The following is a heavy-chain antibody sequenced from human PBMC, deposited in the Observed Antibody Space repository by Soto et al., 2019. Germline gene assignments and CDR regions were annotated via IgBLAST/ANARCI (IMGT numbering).Heavy chain of an antibody. Sequence: SVKVSCNASGGTFSSYAISWVRQAPGQGLEWMGGIIPIFGTANYAQKFQGRVTITADESTSTAYMELSSLRSEDTAVYYCARDRVVTTFPYYYYGMDVWGQGTTVTVSS. CDR1: GGTFSSYA. CDR2: IIPIFGTA. D-gene: IGHD4-4*01. J-gene: IGHJ6*02. V-gene: IGHV1-69*13. CDR3: ARDRVVTTFPYYYYGMDV.